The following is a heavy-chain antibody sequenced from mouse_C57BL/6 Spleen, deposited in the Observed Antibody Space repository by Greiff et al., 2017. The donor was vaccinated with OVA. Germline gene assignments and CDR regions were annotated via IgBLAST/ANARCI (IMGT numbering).Heavy chain of an antibody. V-gene: IGHV1-54*01. Sequence: QVHVKQSGAELVRPGTSVKVSCKASGYAFTNYLIEWVKQRPGQGLEWIGVINPGSGGTNYNEKFKGKATLTADKSSSTAYMQLSSLTSEDSAVYFCARSEFGGYSYAMDYWGQGTSVTVSS. CDR2: INPGSGGT. D-gene: IGHD2-3*01. CDR3: ARSEFGGYSYAMDY. J-gene: IGHJ4*01. CDR1: GYAFTNYL.